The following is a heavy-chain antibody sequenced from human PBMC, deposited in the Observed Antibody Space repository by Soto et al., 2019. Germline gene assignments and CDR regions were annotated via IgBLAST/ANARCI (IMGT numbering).Heavy chain of an antibody. Sequence: EVQLLESGGGLVQPGGSLRLSCAASGFTFSSYAMRWVRQAPGKGLEWVSAISGSGGSTYYADSVKGRFTISRDKSKNSLYLQMNSLRAEGTGVYYGARRGSGGDYGYWGQGTLVTVSS. V-gene: IGHV3-23*01. J-gene: IGHJ4*02. D-gene: IGHD4-17*01. CDR2: ISGSGGST. CDR3: ARRGSGGDYGY. CDR1: GFTFSSYA.